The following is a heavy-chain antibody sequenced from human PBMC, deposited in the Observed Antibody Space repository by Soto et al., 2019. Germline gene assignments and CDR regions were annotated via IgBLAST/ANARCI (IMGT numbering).Heavy chain of an antibody. J-gene: IGHJ6*02. CDR1: GGSISSGDYY. D-gene: IGHD3-3*01. V-gene: IGHV4-30-4*01. CDR3: ASLDFWSGYGMDV. Sequence: QVQLQESGPGLVKPSQTLSLTCTVSGGSISSGDYYWSWIRQPPGKGLEWIGYIYYSGSTYYKPSPKSRVTISVDTSKNQFSLKLSSVTAAETAVYYCASLDFWSGYGMDVWGQRTTVTVSS. CDR2: IYYSGST.